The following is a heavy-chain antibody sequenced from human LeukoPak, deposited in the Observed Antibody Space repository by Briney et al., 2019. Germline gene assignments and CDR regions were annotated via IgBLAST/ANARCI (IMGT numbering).Heavy chain of an antibody. CDR1: GFTFSEKY. J-gene: IGHJ4*02. V-gene: IGHV3-72*01. CDR3: ARASYYFNSAGYHAYYFDY. D-gene: IGHD3-22*01. CDR2: SRNKANSYTT. Sequence: GGSLRLSCAASGFTFSEKYMDWVRQAPGEGLEWVGRSRNKANSYTTEYAASVKGRFTISRDDSTKSLYLQMNSLTTEDTAVYYCARASYYFNSAGYHAYYFDYWGQGILVTVSS.